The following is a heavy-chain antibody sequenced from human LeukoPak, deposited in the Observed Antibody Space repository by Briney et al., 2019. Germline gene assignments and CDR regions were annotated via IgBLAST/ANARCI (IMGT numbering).Heavy chain of an antibody. J-gene: IGHJ4*02. V-gene: IGHV3-23*01. CDR2: ISESGGST. CDR1: GFTFSSYG. Sequence: TGGSLRLSCAASGFTFSSYGMSWVRQAPWKGLEWVSGISESGGSTYYADSVKGRLTISRDNSKNTLFLQVNSLRAEDTAVYYCASHYDYVWGSYPDYRGQGTLVTVSS. D-gene: IGHD3-16*02. CDR3: ASHYDYVWGSYPDY.